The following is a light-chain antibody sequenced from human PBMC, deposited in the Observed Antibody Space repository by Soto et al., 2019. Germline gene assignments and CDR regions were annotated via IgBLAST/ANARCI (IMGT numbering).Light chain of an antibody. CDR3: QQYKNWPPLT. Sequence: EIVMTPSPATLSVSPVERATLSCRASQSVSSNLAWYQRKPGQAPRLLIYGASSRATGIPARFSGSGSGTEFTLTISSLQSEDFAVYYCQQYKNWPPLTFGGGTKVDIK. V-gene: IGKV3-15*01. CDR1: QSVSSN. J-gene: IGKJ4*01. CDR2: GAS.